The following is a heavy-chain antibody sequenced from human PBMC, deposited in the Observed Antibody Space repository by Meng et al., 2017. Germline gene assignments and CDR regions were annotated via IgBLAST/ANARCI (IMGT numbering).Heavy chain of an antibody. J-gene: IGHJ4*02. CDR2: IYYSGST. V-gene: IGHV4-39*07. D-gene: IGHD6-19*01. CDR1: GGSISSSSYY. Sequence: GSLRLSCTVSGGSISSSSYYWGWIRQPPGKGLEWIGSIYYSGSTYYNPSLKSRVTISVDTSKNQFSLKLSSVTAADTAGYYCARYRSGWLIDYWGQGTLVTVSS. CDR3: ARYRSGWLIDY.